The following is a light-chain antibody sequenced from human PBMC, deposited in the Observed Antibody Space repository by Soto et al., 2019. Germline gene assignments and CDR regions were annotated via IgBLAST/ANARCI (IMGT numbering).Light chain of an antibody. Sequence: QSALTQPASASGSPGQSIAISCTGTSSDVGGYNYLSWYQQHPGKAPKLIIYDVSSRPSGVSDRFSGSNSVHTASLTISGLQAEDEADYYCSSYTSSSTLVFGGGTKLAVL. CDR1: SSDVGGYNY. J-gene: IGLJ2*01. V-gene: IGLV2-14*03. CDR3: SSYTSSSTLV. CDR2: DVS.